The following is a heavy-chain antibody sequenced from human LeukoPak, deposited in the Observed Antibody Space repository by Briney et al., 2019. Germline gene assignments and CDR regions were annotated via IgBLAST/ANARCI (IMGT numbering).Heavy chain of an antibody. CDR2: ISSSSSYI. D-gene: IGHD2-8*01. Sequence: GGSLRLSCAASGFTFSSYSMNWVRQAPGKGLEWVSSISSSSSYIYYADSVKGRFTISRDNAKNSLFLQMNSLRAEDTAVYYCAKDRCSNGIGCYYYYMDVWGKGTTVTISS. J-gene: IGHJ6*03. CDR1: GFTFSSYS. CDR3: AKDRCSNGIGCYYYYMDV. V-gene: IGHV3-21*01.